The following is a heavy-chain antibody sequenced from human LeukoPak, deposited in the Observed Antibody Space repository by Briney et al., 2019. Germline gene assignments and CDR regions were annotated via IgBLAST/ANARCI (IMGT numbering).Heavy chain of an antibody. CDR2: IYTSGST. CDR3: ARDRLYYYGSGSYYNWFDP. V-gene: IGHV4-4*07. CDR1: GGSISGYY. J-gene: IGHJ5*02. Sequence: SETLSLTCTVSGGSISGYYWSWIRQPAGKGLEWIGRIYTSGSTNYNPSLKSRVTMSVDTSKNQFSLKLSSVTAADTAVYYCARDRLYYYGSGSYYNWFDPWGQGTLVTVSS. D-gene: IGHD3-10*01.